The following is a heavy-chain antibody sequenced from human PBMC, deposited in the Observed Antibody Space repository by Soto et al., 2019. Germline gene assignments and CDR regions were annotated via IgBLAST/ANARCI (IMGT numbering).Heavy chain of an antibody. J-gene: IGHJ6*02. Sequence: KPSETLSLTCTVSGGSISSGGYYWSWIRQHPGKGLEWIGYIYYSGSTYYNPSLKSRVTISVDTSKNQFSLKLSSVTAADTAVYYCARDPKPVLRFLEWLSYGMDVWGQGTTVTVSS. CDR2: IYYSGST. CDR3: ARDPKPVLRFLEWLSYGMDV. D-gene: IGHD3-3*01. V-gene: IGHV4-31*03. CDR1: GGSISSGGYY.